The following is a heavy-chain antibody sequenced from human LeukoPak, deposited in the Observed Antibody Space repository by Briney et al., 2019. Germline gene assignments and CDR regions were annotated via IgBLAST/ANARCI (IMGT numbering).Heavy chain of an antibody. V-gene: IGHV5-10-1*01. CDR3: ANLDVGSSWSSFDY. Sequence: GESLRISCKGSGYSFTSYWISWVRQLPGKGLEWMGRIDPSDSYTNYSPSFQGRVTISADKSISTAYLQWSSLKASDTAMYYCANLDVGSSWSSFDYWGQGTLVTVSS. J-gene: IGHJ4*02. CDR2: IDPSDSYT. D-gene: IGHD6-13*01. CDR1: GYSFTSYW.